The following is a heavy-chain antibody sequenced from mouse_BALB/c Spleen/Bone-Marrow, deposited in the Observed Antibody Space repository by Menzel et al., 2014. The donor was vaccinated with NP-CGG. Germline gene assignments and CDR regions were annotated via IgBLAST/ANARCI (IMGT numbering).Heavy chain of an antibody. V-gene: IGHV14-3*02. CDR3: ARYMLGTYFDY. CDR2: VDPANGNT. CDR1: GFNIKDTY. D-gene: IGHD3-3*01. J-gene: IGHJ2*01. Sequence: EVQLKQSGPELVKPGASVKLSCTASGFNIKDTYMHWVKQRPEQGLEWIGRVDPANGNTKYDPKFQGKATITADTSSNTAYLQLSSLTSEDTSVYYCARYMLGTYFDYWGQGTTPTFSP.